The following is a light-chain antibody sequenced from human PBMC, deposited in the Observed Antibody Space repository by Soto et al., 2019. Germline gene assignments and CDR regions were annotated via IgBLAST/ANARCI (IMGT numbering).Light chain of an antibody. CDR3: QQRNNWPLT. CDR2: GAF. Sequence: EIVMTQSPATLSVSPGETATLSCRASQSVSYNLAWYQQKPGQGPRLLIYGAFTRATGIPARFSGSGSGTDFTLTISSLQSEDFAIYYCQQRNNWPLTFGGGTKVEI. V-gene: IGKV3-15*01. CDR1: QSVSYN. J-gene: IGKJ4*01.